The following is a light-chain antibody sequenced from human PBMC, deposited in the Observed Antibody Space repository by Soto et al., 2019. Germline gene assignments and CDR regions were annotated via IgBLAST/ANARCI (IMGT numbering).Light chain of an antibody. CDR1: QGVSRK. CDR2: GAS. Sequence: DIVITQSPATLSVAPGERVTFSCRASQGVSRKLAWYQHKPGQAPRLLISGASTGDTGIPARFSGSGSGTEFTLTISRLQSEDCAIYYCQQYHTWPITFGGGTKVDIK. CDR3: QQYHTWPIT. V-gene: IGKV3-15*01. J-gene: IGKJ4*01.